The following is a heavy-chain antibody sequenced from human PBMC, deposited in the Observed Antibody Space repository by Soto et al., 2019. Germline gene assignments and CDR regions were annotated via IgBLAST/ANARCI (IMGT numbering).Heavy chain of an antibody. J-gene: IGHJ4*02. CDR3: AKRILTGYYNVIGIDY. Sequence: GGSLRLSCAASGFTFSSYAMSWVRQAPGKGLEWVSAISASGGSTYYADSVKGRFTISRDNSKNTLYLQMNSLRAEDTAVYYCAKRILTGYYNVIGIDYWGQGTLVTVSS. D-gene: IGHD3-9*01. CDR2: ISASGGST. CDR1: GFTFSSYA. V-gene: IGHV3-23*01.